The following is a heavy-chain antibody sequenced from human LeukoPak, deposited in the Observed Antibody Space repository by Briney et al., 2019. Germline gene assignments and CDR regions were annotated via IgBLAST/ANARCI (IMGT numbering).Heavy chain of an antibody. J-gene: IGHJ4*02. CDR1: GFTFSGYA. V-gene: IGHV3-23*01. CDR2: LSGSGGDT. D-gene: IGHD2-15*01. CDR3: AKGSRDCSGGSCYSTGSIYYFDY. Sequence: PGGSLRLSCAASGFTFSGYAMTWVRQAPGKGLEWVSGLSGSGGDTYYADSVKGRFTISRDNSKNTLYLQMNSLRGEDTALYYCAKGSRDCSGGSCYSTGSIYYFDYWGQGTLVTVSS.